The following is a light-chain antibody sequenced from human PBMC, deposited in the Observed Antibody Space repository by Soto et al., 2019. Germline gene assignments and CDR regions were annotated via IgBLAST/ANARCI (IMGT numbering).Light chain of an antibody. CDR3: QHYNSFSWT. J-gene: IGKJ1*01. V-gene: IGKV1-5*01. CDR2: DAS. Sequence: DIQMTQSPSTLSASVGDRVTITCRASQSITIWLAWYQQKPGKAPKLLIFDASNLESGVPSRFSGSGSGTEFTLTISSLQPDDFATYYCQHYNSFSWTFGQGTKVEIK. CDR1: QSITIW.